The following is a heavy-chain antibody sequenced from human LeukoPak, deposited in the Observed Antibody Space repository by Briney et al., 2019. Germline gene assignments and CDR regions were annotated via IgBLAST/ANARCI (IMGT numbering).Heavy chain of an antibody. V-gene: IGHV3-23*01. CDR2: VSPSGAAT. D-gene: IGHD3-22*01. J-gene: IGHJ1*01. CDR3: AKYATMIAKAEYFQH. CDR1: GFTFSSFS. Sequence: GGSLRLSCAASGFTFSSFSMNWVRQAPGKGLEWVSAVSPSGAATSYADSVKGRFTISRDNSKNTLYLQMNSLRAEDTAVYYCAKYATMIAKAEYFQHWGQGTLVTVSS.